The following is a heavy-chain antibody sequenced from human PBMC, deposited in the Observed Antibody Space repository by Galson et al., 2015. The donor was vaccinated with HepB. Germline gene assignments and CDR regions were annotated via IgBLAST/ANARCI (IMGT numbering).Heavy chain of an antibody. D-gene: IGHD4-17*01. CDR3: TTMKMVTTWDYYYYYMDV. V-gene: IGHV3-21*03. CDR2: ISSSSSYI. J-gene: IGHJ6*03. Sequence: SLRLSCAASGFTFSSYSMNWVRQAPGKGLEWVSSISSSSSYIYYADSVKGRFTISRDNAKNSLYLQMNSLKTEDTAVYYCTTMKMVTTWDYYYYYMDVWGRGTTVTISS. CDR1: GFTFSSYS.